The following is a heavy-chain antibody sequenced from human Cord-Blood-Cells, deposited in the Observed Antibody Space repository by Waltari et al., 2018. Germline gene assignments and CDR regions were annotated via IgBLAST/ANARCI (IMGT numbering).Heavy chain of an antibody. CDR3: ARDGGSYYFDY. Sequence: QVQLVESGGGVVQPGRSLRLSCAASGFTFSSSGMPGVRQAPGKGLEWVAVIWYDGSNKYYADSVKGRFTISRDNSKNTLYLQMNSLRAEDTAVYYCARDGGSYYFDYWGQGTLVTVSS. CDR2: IWYDGSNK. D-gene: IGHD1-26*01. J-gene: IGHJ4*02. CDR1: GFTFSSSG. V-gene: IGHV3-33*01.